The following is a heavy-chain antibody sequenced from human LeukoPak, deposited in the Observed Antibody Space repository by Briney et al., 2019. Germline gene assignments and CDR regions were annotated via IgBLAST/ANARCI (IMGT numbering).Heavy chain of an antibody. CDR2: ISSSSSYI. Sequence: PGGSLRLSCAASGFTFSSYSMNWVRQAPGKGLEWVSSISSSSSYIYYADSVKGRFTISRDNAKNSLYLQMNSLRAEDTAVYYCARVVGGVIGDFDYWGQGTLVTVSS. CDR1: GFTFSSYS. J-gene: IGHJ4*02. CDR3: ARVVGGVIGDFDY. D-gene: IGHD3-16*02. V-gene: IGHV3-21*01.